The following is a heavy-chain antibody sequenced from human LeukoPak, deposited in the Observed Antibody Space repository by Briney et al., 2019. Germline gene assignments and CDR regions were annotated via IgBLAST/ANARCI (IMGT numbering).Heavy chain of an antibody. V-gene: IGHV3-7*01. D-gene: IGHD2-21*02. CDR3: AKEVTPVSRKAGDWFEP. CDR1: GFTFSDSW. J-gene: IGHJ5*02. CDR2: TDGEGSRE. Sequence: PGGSLRLSCVASGFTFSDSWMSWVRHVSGKGLEWVAQTDGEGSREKYVDSVKGRFTISRDNDKKSLYLEMINLTVEDTAVYYCAKEVTPVSRKAGDWFEPRGQGTRVTVSS.